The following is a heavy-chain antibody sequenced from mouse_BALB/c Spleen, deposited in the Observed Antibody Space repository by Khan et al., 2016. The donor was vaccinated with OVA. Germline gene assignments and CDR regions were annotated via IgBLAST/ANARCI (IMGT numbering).Heavy chain of an antibody. CDR3: ARVYWGDFDY. V-gene: IGHV3-2*02. CDR1: GYSITSDYA. Sequence: EVQLQESGPGLVKPSQSLSLTCTVTGYSITSDYAWNWIRQFPGNKLEWMGFISYSGNTNYNPSLKSRISITRDTSKNQFFLQLKSVTTEDTATYYCARVYWGDFDYWGQGTTLTVSS. J-gene: IGHJ2*01. CDR2: ISYSGNT. D-gene: IGHD1-1*01.